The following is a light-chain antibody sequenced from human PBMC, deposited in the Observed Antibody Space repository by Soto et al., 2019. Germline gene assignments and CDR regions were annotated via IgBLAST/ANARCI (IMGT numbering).Light chain of an antibody. CDR1: SSDVGGYNY. V-gene: IGLV2-14*03. CDR2: DVT. CDR3: SSYTSGSTLVV. Sequence: QSALTQPASVSGSPGQSITISCTGTSSDVGGYNYVSWYQHHPDRAPKLMIYDVTNQPSEVSYRFSGSKSGNTASLTISGLQAEDEANYYCSSYTSGSTLVVFGGGTKLTVL. J-gene: IGLJ2*01.